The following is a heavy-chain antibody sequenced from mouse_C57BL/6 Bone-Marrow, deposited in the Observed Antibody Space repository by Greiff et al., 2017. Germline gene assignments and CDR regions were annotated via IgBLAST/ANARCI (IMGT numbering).Heavy chain of an antibody. J-gene: IGHJ3*01. CDR2: IYPGDGDT. D-gene: IGHD1-1*01. CDR1: GYAFSSSW. V-gene: IGHV1-82*01. CDR3: ASRLRVAY. Sequence: VQRVESGPELVKPGASVKISCKASGYAFSSSWMNWVKQRPGQGLEWIGRIYPGDGDTNYNGKFKGKATLTADKSSSTAYMQLSSLTSEDSAVYFCASRLRVAYWGQGTLVTVTA.